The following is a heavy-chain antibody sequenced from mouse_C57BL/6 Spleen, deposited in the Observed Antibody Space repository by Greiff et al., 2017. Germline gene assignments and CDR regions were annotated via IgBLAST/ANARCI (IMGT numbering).Heavy chain of an antibody. CDR2: IDPEDGDT. J-gene: IGHJ3*01. V-gene: IGHV14-1*01. CDR3: SGGYYGSSPVAY. Sequence: EVQLQQSGAELVRPGASVKLSCTASGFNIKDYYMHWVKQRPEQGLEWIGRIDPEDGDTEYAPKFQGKATLTAATSSNTAYLQRSSLTSEDTAVYYCSGGYYGSSPVAYRGQGTLGTVAA. CDR1: GFNIKDYY. D-gene: IGHD1-1*01.